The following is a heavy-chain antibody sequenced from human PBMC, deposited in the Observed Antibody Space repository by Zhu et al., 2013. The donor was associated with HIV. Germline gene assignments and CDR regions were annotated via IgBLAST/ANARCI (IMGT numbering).Heavy chain of an antibody. J-gene: IGHJ6*02. V-gene: IGHV1-58*01. Sequence: QMQLVQSGPEVKKPGTSVKVSCKASGFTFTSSAVQWVRQARGQRLEWIGWIVVGSGNTNYAQKFQERVTITRDMSTSTAYMELSSLRSEDTAVYYCAAGGYSGYDSPTEYYYYGMDVWGRRDRRSPSP. CDR1: GFTFTSSA. CDR3: AAGGYSGYDSPTEYYYYGMDV. D-gene: IGHD5-12*01. CDR2: IVVGSGNT.